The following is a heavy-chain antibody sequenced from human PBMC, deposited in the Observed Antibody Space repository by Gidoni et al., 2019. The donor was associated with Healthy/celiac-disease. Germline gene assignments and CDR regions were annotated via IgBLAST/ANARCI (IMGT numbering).Heavy chain of an antibody. V-gene: IGHV1-69*04. CDR2: IIPILGIA. Sequence: QVQLVQSGAEVKKPGSSVKVSCKATGGPFRSYAISWVRQAHGQGLEWMGRIIPILGIANYAQKFQGRVTITADRSTSTAYMELSSLRSEDTAVYYCARDRLGDGALNWFDPWGQGTLVTVSS. CDR3: ARDRLGDGALNWFDP. J-gene: IGHJ5*02. D-gene: IGHD1-26*01. CDR1: GGPFRSYA.